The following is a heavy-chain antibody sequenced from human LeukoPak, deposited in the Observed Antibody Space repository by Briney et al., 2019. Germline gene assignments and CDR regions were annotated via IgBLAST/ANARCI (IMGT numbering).Heavy chain of an antibody. CDR3: VRDWVAVAGIDY. V-gene: IGHV4-39*07. CDR2: IYYSGST. D-gene: IGHD6-19*01. CDR1: GGSISSSSYY. Sequence: SETLSLTCTVSGGSISSSSYYWGWIRQPPGKGLEWIGSIYYSGSTYYNPSLRSRVTISVDTSKNQFSLKLSSVTAADTAVYYCVRDWVAVAGIDYWGQGTLVTVSS. J-gene: IGHJ4*02.